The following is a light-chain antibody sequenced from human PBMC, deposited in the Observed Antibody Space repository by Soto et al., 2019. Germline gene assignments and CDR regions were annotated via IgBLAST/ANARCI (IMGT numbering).Light chain of an antibody. V-gene: IGKV1-5*01. CDR1: QSISSW. CDR2: DAS. J-gene: IGKJ4*01. CDR3: QQYNSYLT. Sequence: DIRMTQSPSTLSATVGDRVTITCRASQSISSWLAWYQQKPGKAPKLLIYDASSLESGVPSRFSGSGSGTEFTLTISSLQPDDFATYYCQQYNSYLTFGGGTKVAI.